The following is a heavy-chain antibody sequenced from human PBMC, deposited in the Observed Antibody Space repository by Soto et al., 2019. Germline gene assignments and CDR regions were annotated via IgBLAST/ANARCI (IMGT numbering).Heavy chain of an antibody. Sequence: QVQLVQSGAEVKKPGASVKVSCKASGYTFTSYDINWVRQATGQGLEWMGWMNTNSGNTGYAQKFQGRVTMTRNTSISTSYMELSSLFSEYTALYYCSRDRSASSDYWGQRTLFTVSS. CDR1: GYTFTSYD. J-gene: IGHJ4*02. CDR3: SRDRSASSDY. D-gene: IGHD1-26*01. V-gene: IGHV1-8*01. CDR2: MNTNSGNT.